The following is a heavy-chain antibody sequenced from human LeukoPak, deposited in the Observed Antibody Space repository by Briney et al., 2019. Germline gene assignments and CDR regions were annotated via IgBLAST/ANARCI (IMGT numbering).Heavy chain of an antibody. CDR1: GFTFSSYS. CDR3: AKDRGVAVAGWDFDY. CDR2: ITSTSSTI. Sequence: PGGSLRLSCAAAGFTFSSYSMNWVRQAPGKGLEWISYITSTSSTIYYADSVKGRFTISRDNAKNLLYLQMNSLRAEDTALYYCAKDRGVAVAGWDFDYWGQGTLVTVSS. V-gene: IGHV3-48*01. J-gene: IGHJ4*02. D-gene: IGHD6-19*01.